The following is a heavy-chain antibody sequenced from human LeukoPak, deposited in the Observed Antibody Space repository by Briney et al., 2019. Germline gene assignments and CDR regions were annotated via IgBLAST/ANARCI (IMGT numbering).Heavy chain of an antibody. CDR1: GFTFDDYA. CDR3: AKDVRDGDYVFWYFDY. J-gene: IGHJ4*02. D-gene: IGHD4-17*01. V-gene: IGHV3-9*01. CDR2: ISWNSGSI. Sequence: GRSLRLSCAASGFTFDDYAMHWVRQALGKGLEWVSGISWNSGSIGYADSVKGRFTISRDNAKNSLYLQMNSLRAEDTALYYCAKDVRDGDYVFWYFDYWGQGTLVTVSS.